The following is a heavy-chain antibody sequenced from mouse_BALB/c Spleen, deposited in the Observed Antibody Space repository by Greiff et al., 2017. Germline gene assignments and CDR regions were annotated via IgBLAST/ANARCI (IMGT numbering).Heavy chain of an antibody. CDR3: ARGGDYDDLWYFDV. CDR1: GYTFTSYW. D-gene: IGHD2-4*01. Sequence: QVQLKQSGAELVKPGAPVKLSCKASGYTFTSYWMNWVKQRPGRGLEWIGRIDPSDSETHYNQKFKDKATLTVDKSSSTAYIQLSSLTSEDSAVYYCARGGDYDDLWYFDVWGAGTTVTVSS. V-gene: IGHV1-69*02. J-gene: IGHJ1*01. CDR2: IDPSDSET.